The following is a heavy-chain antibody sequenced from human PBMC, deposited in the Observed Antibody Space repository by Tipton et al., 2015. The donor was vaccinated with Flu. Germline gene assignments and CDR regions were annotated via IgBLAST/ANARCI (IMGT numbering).Heavy chain of an antibody. CDR1: GGSISSYY. CDR3: AREDYYDSSSNYFDY. CDR2: IYTSGST. V-gene: IGHV4-4*07. D-gene: IGHD3-22*01. Sequence: TLSLTCTVSGGSISSYYWSWIRQPAGKGLEWIGRIYTSGSTNYNPSLKSRVTMSVDTSKNQFSLKLSSVTAADTAVYYCAREDYYDSSSNYFDYWGQGPLVTVSS. J-gene: IGHJ4*02.